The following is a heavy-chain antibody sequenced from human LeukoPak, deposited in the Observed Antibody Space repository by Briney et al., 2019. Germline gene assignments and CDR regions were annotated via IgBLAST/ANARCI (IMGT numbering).Heavy chain of an antibody. CDR1: GFTFSSYA. J-gene: IGHJ4*02. D-gene: IGHD6-13*01. CDR2: ISGSGGST. Sequence: PGGSLRLSCAASGFTFSSYAMSWVRQAPGKWLEWVSAISGSGGSTYYVDSVKGRFTISRDNSKNTLYLQMNSLRAEDTAVYYCAKVLGFKYSSSWYGDYWGQGTLVTVSS. V-gene: IGHV3-23*01. CDR3: AKVLGFKYSSSWYGDY.